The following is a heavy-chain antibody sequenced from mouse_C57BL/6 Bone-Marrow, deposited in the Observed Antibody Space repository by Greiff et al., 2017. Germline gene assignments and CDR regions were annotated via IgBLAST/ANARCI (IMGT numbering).Heavy chain of an antibody. D-gene: IGHD1-1*01. CDR1: GYTFTDYY. V-gene: IGHV1-26*01. J-gene: IGHJ3*01. Sequence: EVQLQQSGPELVKPGASVKISCKASGYTFTDYYMNWVKQSHGKSLEWIGDINPNNGGTSYNQKFKGKATLTVDKSSSTAYMELRSLTSEDSAVYYCAIPLIYYYGSSWGQGTLVTVSA. CDR2: INPNNGGT. CDR3: AIPLIYYYGSS.